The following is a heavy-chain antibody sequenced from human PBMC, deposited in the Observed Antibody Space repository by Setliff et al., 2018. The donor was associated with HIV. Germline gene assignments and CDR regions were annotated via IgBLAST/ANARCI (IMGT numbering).Heavy chain of an antibody. V-gene: IGHV4-59*11. Sequence: SETLSLTCTVSGGSMSSHYWSWIRQPPGKGLEWIGYIYYTGSTNYNPSLKSRVTISVDTSKTQFPLKLSSVTAADTAVYYCARGSGYDSYYYYYMDVWGKGTTVTVSS. CDR2: IYYTGST. J-gene: IGHJ6*03. CDR3: ARGSGYDSYYYYYMDV. CDR1: GGSMSSHY. D-gene: IGHD5-12*01.